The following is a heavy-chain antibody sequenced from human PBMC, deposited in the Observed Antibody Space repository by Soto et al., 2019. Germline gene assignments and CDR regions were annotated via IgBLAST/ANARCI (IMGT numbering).Heavy chain of an antibody. CDR1: GGSFSGYY. J-gene: IGHJ4*02. V-gene: IGHV4-34*01. D-gene: IGHD1-26*01. CDR2: INHSGST. Sequence: SETLSLTCAVYGGSFSGYYWSWIRQPPGKGLEWIGEINHSGSTNYNPSLKSRVTISVDTSKNQFSLKLSSVTAADTAVYYCASAIVGAFDYWGQGTLVTVSS. CDR3: ASAIVGAFDY.